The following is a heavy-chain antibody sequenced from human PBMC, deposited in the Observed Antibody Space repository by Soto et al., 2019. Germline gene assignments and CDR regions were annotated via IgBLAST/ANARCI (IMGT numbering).Heavy chain of an antibody. V-gene: IGHV4-30-4*01. CDR1: GGSISSYDYY. CDR3: ARPIRRGPPSAY. J-gene: IGHJ4*02. CDR2: IYYSGST. D-gene: IGHD3-10*01. Sequence: QVQLQESGPGLVKPSQTLSLTCTVSGGSISSYDYYWSWIRQPPGKGLECIGYIYYSGSTYYNPTINSRVTLSLDTSKNQSSLNLSSVIAADTAVYYCARPIRRGPPSAYWVQGTLVTVSS.